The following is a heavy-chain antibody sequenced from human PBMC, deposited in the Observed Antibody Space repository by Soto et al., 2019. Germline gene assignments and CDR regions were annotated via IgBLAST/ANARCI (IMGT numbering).Heavy chain of an antibody. J-gene: IGHJ5*02. Sequence: SETLSLTCSVSDDSMRSGGYYWTWIRQLPGKGLQWIGFIHYSGATLYSPSLKSRVSISMQVSNNQFSLRLGSVTAADTAIYYCLRGKDKDDSSFRHHWGQGTPVTVSS. V-gene: IGHV4-31*03. D-gene: IGHD6-6*01. CDR1: DDSMRSGGYY. CDR3: LRGKDKDDSSFRHH. CDR2: IHYSGAT.